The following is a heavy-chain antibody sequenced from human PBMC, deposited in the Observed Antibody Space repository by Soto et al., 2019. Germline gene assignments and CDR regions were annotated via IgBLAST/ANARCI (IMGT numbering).Heavy chain of an antibody. Sequence: LXLTCTVSGGSISDYYGSWIRQPPGKGLEWIGYILYTGYTNYNPSLKSRITISIDTSRNQFSLRLSSVTAADTAVYYCARERGEWFGDLLPHGWFDHWSQGTLVTVSS. CDR2: ILYTGYT. V-gene: IGHV4-59*01. CDR1: GGSISDYY. CDR3: ARERGEWFGDLLPHGWFDH. D-gene: IGHD3-10*01. J-gene: IGHJ5*02.